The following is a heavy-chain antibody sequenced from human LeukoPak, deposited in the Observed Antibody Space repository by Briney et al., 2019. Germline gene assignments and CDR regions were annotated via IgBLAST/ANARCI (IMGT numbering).Heavy chain of an antibody. CDR2: ISNIGTTT. CDR1: AFTLGDWY. Sequence: PGGSLRLSCTASAFTLGDWYMSWIRQAPGKGLEWISYISNIGTTTYHAESVKGRFTISRDNAKNSLYLQMNSLRAEDTAVYYCACDFRYLGHDFWGQGTLVTVSS. CDR3: ACDFRYLGHDF. J-gene: IGHJ4*02. V-gene: IGHV3-11*01. D-gene: IGHD2-21*02.